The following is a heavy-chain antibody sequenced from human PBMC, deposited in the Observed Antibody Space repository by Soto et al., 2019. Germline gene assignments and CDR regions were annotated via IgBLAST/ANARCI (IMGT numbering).Heavy chain of an antibody. CDR1: GGSISSGGYS. CDR3: AREGNYYDSSGPAFDP. CDR2: IYHSGST. Sequence: SETLSLTCAVSGGSISSGGYSWSWIRQPPGKGLEWIGCIYHSGSTYYNPSLKSRVTISVDRSKNQFSLKLSSVTAADTAVYYCAREGNYYDSSGPAFDPWGQGTLVTVSS. J-gene: IGHJ5*02. V-gene: IGHV4-30-2*01. D-gene: IGHD3-22*01.